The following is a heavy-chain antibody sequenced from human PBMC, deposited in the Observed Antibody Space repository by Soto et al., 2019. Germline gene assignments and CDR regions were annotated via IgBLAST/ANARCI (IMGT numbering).Heavy chain of an antibody. J-gene: IGHJ4*02. V-gene: IGHV3-23*01. CDR2: ISGSGGST. Sequence: EVQLLESGGGLVQPGGSLRLSCAASGFTFSSYAMSWVRQAPGKGLEWVSAISGSGGSTYYADSVKGRFTISRDNSKNTLYLQMNSLRAEDTAVYYCANGTTMVRGVVRPVDYWGQGTLVTVSS. CDR3: ANGTTMVRGVVRPVDY. CDR1: GFTFSSYA. D-gene: IGHD3-10*01.